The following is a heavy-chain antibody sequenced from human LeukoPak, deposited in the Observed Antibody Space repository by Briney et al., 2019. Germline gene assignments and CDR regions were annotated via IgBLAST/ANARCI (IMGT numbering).Heavy chain of an antibody. V-gene: IGHV1-69*04. J-gene: IGHJ4*02. CDR2: IIPNLGTT. D-gene: IGHD3-22*01. CDR3: ATTNDGGGYQWGDFFDF. CDR1: GGTSNSHA. Sequence: SVKVSSKASGGTSNSHAISWGRQAPGQGGEWMGRIIPNLGTTNRAQNFQDRVTLTADKSTNTAYMELTSLTSDDTAVYYCATTNDGGGYQWGDFFDFWGQGTLVTVSS.